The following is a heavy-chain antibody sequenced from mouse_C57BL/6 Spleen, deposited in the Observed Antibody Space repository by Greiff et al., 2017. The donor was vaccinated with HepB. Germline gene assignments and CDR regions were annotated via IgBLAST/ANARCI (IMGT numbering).Heavy chain of an antibody. CDR2: INPNNGGT. CDR1: GYTFTDYN. D-gene: IGHD1-1*02. CDR3: ARGYYGLYYYAMDD. J-gene: IGHJ4*01. Sequence: VQLQQSGPELVKPGASVKIPCKASGYTFTDYNMDWVKQSHGKSLEWIGDINPNNGGTNYNQKFKGKATLTVDNSSSTAYMELLSLTSEDSAVYYCARGYYGLYYYAMDDWGQGTSVTVSS. V-gene: IGHV1-18*01.